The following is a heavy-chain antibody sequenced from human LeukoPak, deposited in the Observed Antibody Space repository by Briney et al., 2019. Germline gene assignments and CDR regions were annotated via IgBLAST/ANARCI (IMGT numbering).Heavy chain of an antibody. CDR2: INHSGST. Sequence: SETLSLTCTVSGGSISSYYWSWIRQPPGKGLEWIGEINHSGSTNYNPSLKSRVTISVDTSKNQFSLKLSSVTAADTAVYYCARDLGANWFDPWGQGTLVTVSS. V-gene: IGHV4-34*01. D-gene: IGHD3-16*01. CDR1: GGSISSYY. CDR3: ARDLGANWFDP. J-gene: IGHJ5*02.